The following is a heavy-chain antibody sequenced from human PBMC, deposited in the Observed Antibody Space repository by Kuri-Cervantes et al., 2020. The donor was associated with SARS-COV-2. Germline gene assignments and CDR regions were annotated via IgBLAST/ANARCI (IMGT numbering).Heavy chain of an antibody. V-gene: IGHV3-30*02. D-gene: IGHD6-13*01. CDR3: AKDAGIAAAGTRYYYYYYMDV. CDR2: IRYDGSNK. Sequence: GESLKISCAASGFTFSSYGMHWVRQAPGKGLEWVAFIRYDGSNKYYADSVKGRFTISRDNSKNTLYLQMNSLRAEDTAVYYCAKDAGIAAAGTRYYYYYYMDVWGKGPTVTVSS. J-gene: IGHJ6*03. CDR1: GFTFSSYG.